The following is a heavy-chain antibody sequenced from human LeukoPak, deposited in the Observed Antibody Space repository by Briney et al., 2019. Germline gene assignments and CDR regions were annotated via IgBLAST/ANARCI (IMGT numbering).Heavy chain of an antibody. CDR2: IYYSGST. J-gene: IGHJ4*02. V-gene: IGHV4-39*02. CDR1: GGSISSSSYY. Sequence: PSETLSLTCTVSGGSISSSSYYWGWIRQPPGKGLEWIGSIYYSGSTYYNPSLKSRVTISVDTSKNQFSLNLSSVTAADTAVYYCAREGGPTTDYWGQGTLVTVSS. D-gene: IGHD1-1*01. CDR3: AREGGPTTDY.